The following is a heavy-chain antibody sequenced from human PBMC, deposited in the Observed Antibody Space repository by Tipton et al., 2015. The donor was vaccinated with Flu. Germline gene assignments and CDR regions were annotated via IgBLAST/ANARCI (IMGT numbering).Heavy chain of an antibody. CDR3: ARDGVYGPVDY. V-gene: IGHV4-31*03. CDR2: IYYSGST. J-gene: IGHJ4*02. Sequence: TLSLPCTVSGGSISSGGYYWSWIRQHPGKGLEWIGYIYYSGSTYYNPSLKSRVTISVDTSKNQFSLKLSSVTAADTAVYYCARDGVYGPVDYWGQGTLVTVSS. D-gene: IGHD3-10*01. CDR1: GGSISSGGYY.